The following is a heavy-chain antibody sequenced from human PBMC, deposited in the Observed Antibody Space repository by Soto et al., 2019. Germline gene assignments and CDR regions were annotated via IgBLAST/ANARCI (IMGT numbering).Heavy chain of an antibody. CDR1: GGTFSSYT. J-gene: IGHJ6*03. CDR2: IIPILGIA. Sequence: QVQLVQSGAEVKKPGSSVKVSCKASGGTFSSYTISWVRQAPGQGLEWMGRIIPILGIANYEQKFQGRVTITADKSTSTAYMELSSLRSEDTAVYYCARGAGNWNYYYYYYMDVWGKGTTVTVSS. V-gene: IGHV1-69*02. D-gene: IGHD1-20*01. CDR3: ARGAGNWNYYYYYYMDV.